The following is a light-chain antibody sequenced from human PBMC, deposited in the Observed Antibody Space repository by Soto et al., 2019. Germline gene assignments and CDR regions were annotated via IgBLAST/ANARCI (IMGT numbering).Light chain of an antibody. V-gene: IGKV4-1*01. CDR2: WAS. Sequence: DIVMTQSPDSLAVSLGERATMTCKCSRSVLYKSNNKNHLAWYQQKPGQPPQLIIYWASTRESGVPERFSGSGSGTHFTLTITSLQAEDVAVYYCQQYYSSPPTFGQGTKVDIK. CDR3: QQYYSSPPT. J-gene: IGKJ1*01. CDR1: RSVLYKSNNKNH.